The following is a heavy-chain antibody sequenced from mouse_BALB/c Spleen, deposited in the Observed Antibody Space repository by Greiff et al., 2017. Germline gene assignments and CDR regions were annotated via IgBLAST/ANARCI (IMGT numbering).Heavy chain of an antibody. Sequence: EVKLMESGGGLVQPGGSRKLSCAASGFTFSSFGMHWVRQAPEKGLEWVAYISSGSSTIYYADTVKGRFTLSRDNPKNTLFLQMTSLRSEDTAMYYCARSVWSYYYAMDYWGQGTSVTVSA. J-gene: IGHJ4*01. CDR3: ARSVWSYYYAMDY. D-gene: IGHD2-10*02. CDR1: GFTFSSFG. V-gene: IGHV5-17*02. CDR2: ISSGSSTI.